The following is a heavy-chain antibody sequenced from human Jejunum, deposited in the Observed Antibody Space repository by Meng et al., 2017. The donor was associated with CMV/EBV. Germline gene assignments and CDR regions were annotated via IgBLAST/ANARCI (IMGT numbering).Heavy chain of an antibody. CDR1: GYTFTNYG. Sequence: QAQWVRSGGEVKKPGASLKVSCKASGYTFTNYGITWVRQAPGQGLEWMGWISAYNGNTNYAQTLQGRVTMTTDTSTSTAYMELRSLRSDDTAVYYCARVEVGITSGDYWGQGTLVTVSS. D-gene: IGHD1-26*01. V-gene: IGHV1-18*01. CDR3: ARVEVGITSGDY. J-gene: IGHJ4*02. CDR2: ISAYNGNT.